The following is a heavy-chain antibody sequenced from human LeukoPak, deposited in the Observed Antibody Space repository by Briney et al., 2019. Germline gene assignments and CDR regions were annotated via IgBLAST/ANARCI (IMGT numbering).Heavy chain of an antibody. V-gene: IGHV4-4*02. CDR3: ARRLAVASYGVDV. CDR2: IYHGGST. Sequence: PSGTLSLTCAISGGSISSNNWWSWIRQPPGKGLEWIGEIYHGGSTNYNPSLKSRVTISVDKSKNQFSLKLTSVTAADTAMYYCARRLAVASYGVDVWGQGTTVTV. CDR1: GGSISSNNW. J-gene: IGHJ6*02. D-gene: IGHD6-19*01.